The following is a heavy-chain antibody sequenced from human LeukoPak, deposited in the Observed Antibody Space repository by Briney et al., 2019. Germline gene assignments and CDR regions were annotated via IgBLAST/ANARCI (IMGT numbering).Heavy chain of an antibody. CDR3: AKDRSCTGSSCNVGS. CDR1: GFTFSSFA. D-gene: IGHD2-2*01. J-gene: IGHJ3*01. Sequence: PGGSLRLSCAASGFTFSSFAMSWVRQAPGKGLEWVSAISGRGGSTYYADPVKGRFTISRDNSKNTLFLQMNSLRAEDTAVYYCAKDRSCTGSSCNVGSWGQGTMVTVSS. V-gene: IGHV3-23*01. CDR2: ISGRGGST.